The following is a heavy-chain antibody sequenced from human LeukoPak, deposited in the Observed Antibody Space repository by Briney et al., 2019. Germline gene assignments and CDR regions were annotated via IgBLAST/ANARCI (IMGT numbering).Heavy chain of an antibody. D-gene: IGHD3-10*01. CDR1: GYSFTSYW. CDR3: ARARTMVRGAATSFDY. V-gene: IGHV5-51*01. Sequence: GESLQISCKGSGYSFTSYWIGWVRQMPGKGLEWMGIMYPGDSDTRYSPSFQGQVTISADKSISTAYMQWSSLKASDTAMYYCARARTMVRGAATSFDYWGQGTLVTVSS. CDR2: MYPGDSDT. J-gene: IGHJ4*02.